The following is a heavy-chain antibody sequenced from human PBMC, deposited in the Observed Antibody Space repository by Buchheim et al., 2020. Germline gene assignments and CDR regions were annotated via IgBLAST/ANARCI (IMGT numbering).Heavy chain of an antibody. V-gene: IGHV3-21*01. Sequence: EVQLVESGGGLVKPGGSLRLSCAASGFTFSSYSMNWVRQAPGKGLEWVSSISSSSSYIYYADSVKGRFTISRDNAKNSLYLQMNSLRAEDTAVYYCARLWGAYCGGDCYPGEHDAFDIWGQGT. CDR3: ARLWGAYCGGDCYPGEHDAFDI. CDR2: ISSSSSYI. J-gene: IGHJ3*02. CDR1: GFTFSSYS. D-gene: IGHD2-21*01.